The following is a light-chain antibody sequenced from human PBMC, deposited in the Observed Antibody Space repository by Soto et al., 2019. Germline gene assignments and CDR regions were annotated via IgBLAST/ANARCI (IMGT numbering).Light chain of an antibody. Sequence: QSVLTQPPSASGTPGQRVTISCSGSSSNIGSNYVYWYQQLPGTAPKLLIYSNNQRPSGVPDRFSGSKSGTSASLAISGLRSEDEADYYCCSYARGSRAFGGGTKLTVL. V-gene: IGLV1-47*02. CDR1: SSNIGSNY. CDR3: CSYARGSRA. J-gene: IGLJ3*02. CDR2: SNN.